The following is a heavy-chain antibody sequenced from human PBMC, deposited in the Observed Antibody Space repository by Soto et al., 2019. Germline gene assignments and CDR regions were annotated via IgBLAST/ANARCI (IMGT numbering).Heavy chain of an antibody. V-gene: IGHV3-23*01. CDR1: GFTFSNYA. D-gene: IGHD6-6*01. Sequence: PGGSLRLSCAASGFTFSNYAMSWVRQAPGKGLEWVSFISGSGGSTYYADSVKGRFTISRDNSKNTLYLQMNSLRAEDTAVYYCAKTPINGTDIAAPHPFDYWGQGTLVTVSS. J-gene: IGHJ4*02. CDR2: ISGSGGST. CDR3: AKTPINGTDIAAPHPFDY.